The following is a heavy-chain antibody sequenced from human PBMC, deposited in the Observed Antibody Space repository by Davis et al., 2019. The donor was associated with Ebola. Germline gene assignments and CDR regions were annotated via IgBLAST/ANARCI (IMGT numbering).Heavy chain of an antibody. D-gene: IGHD3-3*01. V-gene: IGHV3-21*01. CDR1: GISFSSYT. CDR3: ARDPTRTYYDFWSGSSDYYYGMDV. CDR2: ISSSSNYI. Sequence: GESLKISCSASGISFSSYTMNWVRQAPGQGLEWVSSISSSSNYIYYADSVKGRFTISRDNAKNSLYLQMNSLRAEDTAVYYCARDPTRTYYDFWSGSSDYYYGMDVWGQGTTVTVSS. J-gene: IGHJ6*02.